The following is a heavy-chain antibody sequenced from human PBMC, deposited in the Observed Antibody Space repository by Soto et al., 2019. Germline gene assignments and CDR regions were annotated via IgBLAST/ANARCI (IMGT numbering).Heavy chain of an antibody. D-gene: IGHD2-2*01. J-gene: IGHJ2*01. V-gene: IGHV3-23*01. Sequence: EVRLLESGGALVQPGGSLRLSCGASGFTFSNYAMSWVRQAPGRGLEWVSALSDSGGSTYYADSVKGRFTISRDNSKNTLYLQMNSLRAEDTAVYYCAKGLRPYCTSASCNREYFDLWGRGTLVTVSS. CDR3: AKGLRPYCTSASCNREYFDL. CDR1: GFTFSNYA. CDR2: LSDSGGST.